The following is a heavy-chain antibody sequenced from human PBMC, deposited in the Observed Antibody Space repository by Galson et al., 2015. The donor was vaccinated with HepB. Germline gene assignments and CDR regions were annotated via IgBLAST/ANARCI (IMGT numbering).Heavy chain of an antibody. Sequence: SLRLSCAASGFTFSDYYMDWVRQAPGRGLEWVGRNRKKGNSDTTECAASVKGRFTVSRDDSKNSLYLQMNCLRTKDTALYYCARAGDSGIYTFDLWGQGVLVTVSS. CDR3: ARAGDSGIYTFDL. CDR2: NRKKGNSDTT. CDR1: GFTFSDYY. V-gene: IGHV3-72*01. J-gene: IGHJ4*02. D-gene: IGHD3-10*01.